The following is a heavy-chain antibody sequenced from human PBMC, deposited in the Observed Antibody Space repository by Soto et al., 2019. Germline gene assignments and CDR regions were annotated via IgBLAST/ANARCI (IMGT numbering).Heavy chain of an antibody. V-gene: IGHV1-46*03. CDR3: ARDRAPGWAYYYGMDV. Sequence: ASVKVSCKASGNTFTSYYIHWVRQAPGQGLEWMGIINPSSGSTSYAQKFQGRVTMTRDTSTSTVYMELSSLRSEDTAVYYCARDRAPGWAYYYGMDVWGQGTTVTVSS. D-gene: IGHD1-26*01. CDR1: GNTFTSYY. J-gene: IGHJ6*02. CDR2: INPSSGST.